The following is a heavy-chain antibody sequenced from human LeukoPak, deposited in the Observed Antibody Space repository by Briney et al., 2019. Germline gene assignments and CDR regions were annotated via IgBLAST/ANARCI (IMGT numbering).Heavy chain of an antibody. D-gene: IGHD5-24*01. CDR3: ARAWPGYNYGDFDY. CDR2: ISYSGST. V-gene: IGHV4-59*01. Sequence: SETLSLTCTVSGGSISSYYWSWIRQPPGKGLEWIGYISYSGSTNYNPSLKSRVTISVDTSKNQFSLKLSSVTAADTAVYYCARAWPGYNYGDFDYWGQGTLVTVSS. CDR1: GGSISSYY. J-gene: IGHJ4*02.